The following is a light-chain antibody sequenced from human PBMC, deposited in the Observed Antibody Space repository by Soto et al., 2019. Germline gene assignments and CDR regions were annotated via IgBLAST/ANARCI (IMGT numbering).Light chain of an antibody. J-gene: IGKJ5*01. V-gene: IGKV1-12*01. CDR1: QDIDKW. CDR3: QQASSFPHT. Sequence: DIQMTQSPSSVSAPVGDRVTISFRASQDIDKWLAWYQQKPGKAPKLLISAASTLQSGVPSRFSGSGSGTEFTLTIQSLQPDDIATYYCQQASSFPHTFGQGTRLEIK. CDR2: AAS.